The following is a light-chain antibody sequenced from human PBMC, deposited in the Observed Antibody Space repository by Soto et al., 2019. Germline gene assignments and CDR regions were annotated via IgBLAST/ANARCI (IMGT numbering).Light chain of an antibody. Sequence: QSALTQPPSASGSPGQSVTISCTGTSSDVGGYNYVSWYQQHPGKAPKLMIYEVSKRPSGVPDRFSGSKSGNKASLTVSGLQAEGEADYYCSSYAGSNNFGVFGTGTKVTVL. CDR3: SSYAGSNNFGV. CDR1: SSDVGGYNY. CDR2: EVS. J-gene: IGLJ1*01. V-gene: IGLV2-8*01.